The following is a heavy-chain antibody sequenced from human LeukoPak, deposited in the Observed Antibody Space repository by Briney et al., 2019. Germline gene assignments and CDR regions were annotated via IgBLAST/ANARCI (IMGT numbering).Heavy chain of an antibody. Sequence: GGSLRLSCAASVFTVSSNYMSWVRQAPGKGLEWVSVIYSGGSTYYADSVKGRFTISRDNSKNTLYLQMNSLRAEDTAVYYCAREERDAFDIWGQGTMVTVSS. CDR1: VFTVSSNY. CDR3: AREERDAFDI. V-gene: IGHV3-53*01. CDR2: IYSGGST. J-gene: IGHJ3*02. D-gene: IGHD1-1*01.